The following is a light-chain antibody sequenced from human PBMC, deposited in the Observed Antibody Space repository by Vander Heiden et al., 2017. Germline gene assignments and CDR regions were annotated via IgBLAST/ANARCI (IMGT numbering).Light chain of an antibody. CDR2: DVS. Sequence: QSALTQPASVSGSPGQSITISCTGTSSDVGRYNYVSWYQHHPGKAPKVMIYDVSNRPSGVSNRFSGSKSGNTASLTISGLQAEDEADYYCSSYTSSSTLVVFGGGTKLTVL. J-gene: IGLJ2*01. CDR3: SSYTSSSTLVV. CDR1: SSDVGRYNY. V-gene: IGLV2-14*03.